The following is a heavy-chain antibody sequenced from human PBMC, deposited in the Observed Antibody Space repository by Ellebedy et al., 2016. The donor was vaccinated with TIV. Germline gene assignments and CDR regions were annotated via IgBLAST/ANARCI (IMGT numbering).Heavy chain of an antibody. D-gene: IGHD3-22*01. CDR2: IKQDGSET. Sequence: GGSLRLSXAASGFTFSSYWMSWVRQAPGKGLEWVANIKQDGSETYYVDSVKGRFTISRDNAKNSLYLQMNSLRVEDTAVYYCVRIKSSGYYYAYYFEYWGQGTLVTVSS. V-gene: IGHV3-7*01. CDR1: GFTFSSYW. CDR3: VRIKSSGYYYAYYFEY. J-gene: IGHJ4*02.